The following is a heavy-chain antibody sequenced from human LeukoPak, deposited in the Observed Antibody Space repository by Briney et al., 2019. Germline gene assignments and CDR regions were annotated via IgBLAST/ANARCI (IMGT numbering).Heavy chain of an antibody. D-gene: IGHD4-17*01. CDR1: GFTFSSYW. J-gene: IGHJ4*02. V-gene: IGHV3-7*01. Sequence: GGSLRLSCAASGFTFSSYWMSWVRQAPAKGLEWVANIKQDGSEKYYVDSVKGRFTISRDNAKNSLYLQMNSLRAEDTAVYYCARAPYGDYADYWGQGTLVTVSS. CDR3: ARAPYGDYADY. CDR2: IKQDGSEK.